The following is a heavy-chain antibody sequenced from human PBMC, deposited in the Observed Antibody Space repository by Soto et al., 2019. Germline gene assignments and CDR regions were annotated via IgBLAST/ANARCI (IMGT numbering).Heavy chain of an antibody. CDR1: GGTFSSYA. CDR2: IIPIFGTA. J-gene: IGHJ6*02. Sequence: QVQLVQSGAEVKKPGSSVKVSCKASGGTFSSYAISWERQAPGQGLEWMGGIIPIFGTANYAQKFQGRVTITADKSTSTAYMELSSLRSEDTAVYYCAREGRTYYDFWSGYGMDVWGQGTTVTVSS. D-gene: IGHD3-3*01. V-gene: IGHV1-69*06. CDR3: AREGRTYYDFWSGYGMDV.